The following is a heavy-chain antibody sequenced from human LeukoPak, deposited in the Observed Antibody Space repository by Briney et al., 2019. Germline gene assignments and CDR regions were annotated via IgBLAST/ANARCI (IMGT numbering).Heavy chain of an antibody. J-gene: IGHJ4*02. CDR2: ISGSGGST. V-gene: IGHV3-23*01. CDR3: AKDSVYYYDSSGLKFDY. Sequence: GGSLRLPCAASGFTFSSYAMSWVRQAPGKGLEWVSAISGSGGSTYYADSVKGRFTISRDNSKSTLYLQMNSLRAEDTAVYYCAKDSVYYYDSSGLKFDYWGQGTLVTVSS. D-gene: IGHD3-22*01. CDR1: GFTFSSYA.